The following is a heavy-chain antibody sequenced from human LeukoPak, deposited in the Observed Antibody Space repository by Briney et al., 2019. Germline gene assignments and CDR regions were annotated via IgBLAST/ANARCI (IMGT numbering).Heavy chain of an antibody. D-gene: IGHD3-10*01. CDR1: GFTFSSYS. J-gene: IGHJ4*02. CDR2: ISSSSSYI. Sequence: GGSLRLSCAASGFTFSSYSMNWVRQAPGKGLEWVSSISSSSSYIYYADSVKGRFTISRDNAKNSLYLQMNSLRAEDTAVYYCARSPRSMVREVITHDYWGQGTLVTVSS. CDR3: ARSPRSMVREVITHDY. V-gene: IGHV3-21*01.